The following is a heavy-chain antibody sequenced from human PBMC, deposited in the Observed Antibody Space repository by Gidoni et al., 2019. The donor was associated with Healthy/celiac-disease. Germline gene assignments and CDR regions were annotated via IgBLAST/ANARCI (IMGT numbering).Heavy chain of an antibody. CDR1: GGSFSGYY. D-gene: IGHD3-10*01. CDR2: INHSVST. CDR3: ARGSTMVRGVIISNWFDP. J-gene: IGHJ5*02. V-gene: IGHV4-34*01. Sequence: QVQLQQWGAGLLKPSETLSLTCAVYGGSFSGYYWSWIRQHPGKGMEWIGEINHSVSTNYNPSLKSRVTISVDTSKNQFSLKLSSVTAADTAVYYCARGSTMVRGVIISNWFDPWGQGTLVTVSS.